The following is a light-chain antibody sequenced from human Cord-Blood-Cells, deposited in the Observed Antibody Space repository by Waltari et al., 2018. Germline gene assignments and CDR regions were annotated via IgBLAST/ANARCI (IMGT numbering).Light chain of an antibody. CDR2: EGR. CDR1: NSAVRSYNL. CDR3: CSYAGSSNWV. Sequence: QSALPQPASVSGSPGQSITISCPGTNSAVRSYNLVSWYQQHPGKAPKLMIYEGRKRPTGVSMRFSGSNSGNTASLTISGLQAEDEADYYCCSYAGSSNWVFGGGTKLTVL. J-gene: IGLJ3*02. V-gene: IGLV2-23*01.